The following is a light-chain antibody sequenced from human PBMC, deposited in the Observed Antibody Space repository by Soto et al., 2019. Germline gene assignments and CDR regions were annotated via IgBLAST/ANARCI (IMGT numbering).Light chain of an antibody. CDR1: QSVSST. V-gene: IGKV3-15*01. J-gene: IGKJ1*01. CDR3: QQYNNWPRT. Sequence: ETVMTRSPATLSLSPGERATLSFVAIQSVSSTLAWYQQKPGQGPRLLIYDASTRATGIPARFSGSGSGTEFTLTISSLQSEDFAVYYCQQYNNWPRTFGQGTKVDIK. CDR2: DAS.